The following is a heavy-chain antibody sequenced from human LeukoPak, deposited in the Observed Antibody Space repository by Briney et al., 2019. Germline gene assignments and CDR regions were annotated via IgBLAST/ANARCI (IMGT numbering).Heavy chain of an antibody. CDR3: AHRVRLEWIGADAFDF. Sequence: SGPTLVRPTQTLTLTYSCSGFSLTTSGVGVGWIRQPPGKALEWLTLIYWDDDVRSSPSLKNRLTITKDTSKNQVVLTMTNMDPGDTGTYYCAHRVRLEWIGADAFDFWGQGTMVTVSS. CDR1: GFSLTTSGVG. V-gene: IGHV2-5*02. CDR2: IYWDDDV. J-gene: IGHJ3*01. D-gene: IGHD3-3*01.